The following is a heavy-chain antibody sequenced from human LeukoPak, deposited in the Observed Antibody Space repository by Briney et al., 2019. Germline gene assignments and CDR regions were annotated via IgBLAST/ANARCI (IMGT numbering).Heavy chain of an antibody. J-gene: IGHJ6*02. CDR1: GFTVSSNY. D-gene: IGHD3-9*01. Sequence: GWSLRLSCAASGFTVSSNYMSWVRQAPGKGLEWVTVIYSGGSTYYADSVKGRFTISRDNSKNTLYLQMDSLRAEDTAVYYCARALGHDILTGYYRTDYYYGMDVWGQGTTVTVSS. V-gene: IGHV3-53*01. CDR3: ARALGHDILTGYYRTDYYYGMDV. CDR2: IYSGGST.